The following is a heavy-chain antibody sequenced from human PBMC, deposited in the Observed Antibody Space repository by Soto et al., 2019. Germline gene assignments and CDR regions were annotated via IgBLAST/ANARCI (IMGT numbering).Heavy chain of an antibody. J-gene: IGHJ4*02. D-gene: IGHD1-26*01. V-gene: IGHV3-74*01. CDR1: GFTLTRQW. CDR3: ATVGGGGSGSYFDS. CDR2: ISGDGSSI. Sequence: PGGSLRLSCLGSGFTLTRQWVHWVRQAPGKGLVWVSRISGDGSSIVYADSVKGRFTLSRDNAKNTLYLQMNSLRAEDTAVYYCATVGGGGSGSYFDSWGQGTPVTVSS.